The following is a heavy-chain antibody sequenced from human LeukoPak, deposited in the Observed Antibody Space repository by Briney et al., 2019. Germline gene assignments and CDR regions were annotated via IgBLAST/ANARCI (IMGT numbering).Heavy chain of an antibody. J-gene: IGHJ4*02. CDR1: GFIFSGSW. CDR2: IKKDGSEK. V-gene: IGHV3-7*03. Sequence: GGSLRLSCTASGFIFSGSWMAWIRQAPGKGLEWVAIIKKDGSEKYYVDSMKGRFTISRDNAKNSLFLQMNSMRAEDTAIYYCTTDTWYSAGHWGQGTLVTVSS. D-gene: IGHD2-15*01. CDR3: TTDTWYSAGH.